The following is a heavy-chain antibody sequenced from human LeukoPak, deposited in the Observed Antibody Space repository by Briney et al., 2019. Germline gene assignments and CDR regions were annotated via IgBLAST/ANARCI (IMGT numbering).Heavy chain of an antibody. CDR3: ARHFTGIGYYFDF. V-gene: IGHV4-59*08. CDR1: GGSISSYY. D-gene: IGHD1-14*01. Sequence: SETLSLTCTVSGGSISSYYWSWIRQPPGKGLEWIRYIYYSGSTNYNPSLKSRVTISVDTSKNQFSLKLSSVTAADTAVYYCARHFTGIGYYFDFWGQGTLVTVSS. CDR2: IYYSGST. J-gene: IGHJ4*02.